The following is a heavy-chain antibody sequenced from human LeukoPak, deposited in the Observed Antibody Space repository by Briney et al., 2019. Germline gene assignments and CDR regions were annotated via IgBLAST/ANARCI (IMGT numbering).Heavy chain of an antibody. CDR1: GFIFDDYA. Sequence: SLLLSCSASGFIFDDYAMHWVRQAPGKGLEWVSGISWNSGSIGYADSVKGRFTISRDNAKNSLYLQMNSLRAEDTALYYCAKDRDYSSSGASVDYWGQGTLVTVCS. V-gene: IGHV3-9*01. J-gene: IGHJ4*02. CDR2: ISWNSGSI. CDR3: AKDRDYSSSGASVDY. D-gene: IGHD6-6*01.